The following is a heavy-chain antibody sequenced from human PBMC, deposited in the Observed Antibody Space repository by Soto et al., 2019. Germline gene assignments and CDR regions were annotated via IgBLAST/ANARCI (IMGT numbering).Heavy chain of an antibody. J-gene: IGHJ6*02. CDR3: ARDRSYRLDV. Sequence: PGRSLRLSCAVSGSTFSNDWMHWVRQAPGKGLVWVAHINSDGSSTNYADFVKGRFTIARDKAKNTVYLQMNSLRAEDTAVYYCARDRSYRLDVWGQGTTVTVSS. V-gene: IGHV3-74*01. D-gene: IGHD4-4*01. CDR1: GSTFSNDW. CDR2: INSDGSST.